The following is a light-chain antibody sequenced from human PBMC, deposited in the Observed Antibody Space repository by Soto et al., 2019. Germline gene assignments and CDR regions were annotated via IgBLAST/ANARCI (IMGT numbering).Light chain of an antibody. J-gene: IGLJ2*01. CDR1: ALPNQY. CDR3: QSVDSSGAYYVD. Sequence: SYELTQPPSVSVSPGQTATIPCSGDALPNQYAYWYQQKPGQAPVVVIYKDKERPSGIPERFSGSNSGTTVTLTISGVEADDEADYYCQSVDSSGAYYVDFGRGTKLTVL. CDR2: KDK. V-gene: IGLV3-25*02.